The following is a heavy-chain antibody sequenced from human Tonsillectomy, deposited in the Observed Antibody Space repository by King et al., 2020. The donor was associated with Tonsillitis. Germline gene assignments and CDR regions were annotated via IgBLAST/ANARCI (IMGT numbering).Heavy chain of an antibody. D-gene: IGHD3-3*01. CDR2: IKSKLDGRAT. V-gene: IGHV3-15*01. J-gene: IGHJ6*02. CDR1: VLTVRDAC. Sequence: DVQLVESGGGLVKPGGSLRLSCAVSVLTVRDACMTWVRQALGKGREWVGRIKSKLDGRATGYAAPLKGRFTISTYDWKNTLYLQMNSLKTEDTAVYYCTHILWSANYRHYYGMDIWGQGTTVTVSS. CDR3: THILWSANYRHYYGMDI.